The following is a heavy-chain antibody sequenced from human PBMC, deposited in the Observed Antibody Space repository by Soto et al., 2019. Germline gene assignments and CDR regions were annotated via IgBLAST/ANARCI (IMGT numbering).Heavy chain of an antibody. Sequence: SETLSLTCTVSGGSISSGGYYWSWIRQHPGKGLEWIGYIYYSGSTYYNPSLKSRVTISVDTSKNQFSLKLSSVTAADTAVYYCARLYYYGSGSYYNGNWFDPWGQGTLVTVSS. V-gene: IGHV4-31*03. J-gene: IGHJ5*02. CDR1: GGSISSGGYY. D-gene: IGHD3-10*01. CDR2: IYYSGST. CDR3: ARLYYYGSGSYYNGNWFDP.